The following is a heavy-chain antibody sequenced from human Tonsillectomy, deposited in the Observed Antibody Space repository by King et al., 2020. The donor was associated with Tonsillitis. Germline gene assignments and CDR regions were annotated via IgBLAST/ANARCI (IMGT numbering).Heavy chain of an antibody. J-gene: IGHJ4*02. Sequence: VQLVESGGGVVQPGDSLRLSCAASGFTFSVYSMNWVRQAPGKGLEWISYMTSDTITIYYADSVRGRFTISRDNAKNSLYLEMSSLRAGDTAVNYCARSVAGRFDYWGQGTRVTVSS. CDR1: GFTFSVYS. V-gene: IGHV3-48*04. D-gene: IGHD6-19*01. CDR3: ARSVAGRFDY. CDR2: MTSDTITI.